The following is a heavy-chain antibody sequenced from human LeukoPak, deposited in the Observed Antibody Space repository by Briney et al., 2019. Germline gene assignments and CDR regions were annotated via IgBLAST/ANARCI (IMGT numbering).Heavy chain of an antibody. V-gene: IGHV3-74*01. J-gene: IGHJ4*02. CDR2: INSDGINT. CDR1: GFTFSNYW. Sequence: GGSLRLSCAASGFTFSNYWMHWVRQAPGKGLVWVSRINSDGINTSYADSVKGRFTISRDNSKNTLYLQMNSLRAEDTAVYYCARRAGAYSHPYDYWGQGTLVTVSS. D-gene: IGHD4/OR15-4a*01. CDR3: ARRAGAYSHPYDY.